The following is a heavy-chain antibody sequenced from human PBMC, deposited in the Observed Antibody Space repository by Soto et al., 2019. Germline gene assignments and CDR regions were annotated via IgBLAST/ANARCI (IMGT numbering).Heavy chain of an antibody. Sequence: SVKVSCKASGGTFSSYAISWVRQAPGQGLEWMGGIIPIFGTANYAQKFQGRVTITADESTSTAYMELSSLRSEDTAVYYCARRSTMVRGSIGGLGNYYYYGMDVWGQGTTVTVSS. D-gene: IGHD3-10*01. J-gene: IGHJ6*02. CDR2: IIPIFGTA. CDR3: ARRSTMVRGSIGGLGNYYYYGMDV. CDR1: GGTFSSYA. V-gene: IGHV1-69*13.